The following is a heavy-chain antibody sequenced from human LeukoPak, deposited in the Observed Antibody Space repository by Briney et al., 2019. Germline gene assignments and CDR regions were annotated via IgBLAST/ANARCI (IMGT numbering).Heavy chain of an antibody. CDR1: GYTFTSYD. CDR3: ARSVHSYGYVGLPSYYYYYMDV. Sequence: ASVKVSCKASGYTFTSYDINWVRQATGQGLEWMGWMNPNSGNTGYAQKFQGRVTMTRNTSISTAYMELSSLRSEDTAVYYCARSVHSYGYVGLPSYYYYYMDVWGKGTTVTVSS. CDR2: MNPNSGNT. D-gene: IGHD5-18*01. V-gene: IGHV1-8*01. J-gene: IGHJ6*03.